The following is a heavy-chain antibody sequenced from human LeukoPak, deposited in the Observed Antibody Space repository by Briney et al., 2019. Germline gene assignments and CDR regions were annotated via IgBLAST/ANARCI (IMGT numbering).Heavy chain of an antibody. CDR3: ARGSGSFGY. J-gene: IGHJ4*02. Sequence: PSETLSLTCSVSGGSIGSFYWSWIRQPPGKGLEWIGYIYYSGSTNYNPSVKSRVTISVDTSKNQFSLKLSSVTAADTAVYYCARGSGSFGYWGQGTLVTVSS. D-gene: IGHD3-10*01. CDR2: IYYSGST. V-gene: IGHV4-59*01. CDR1: GGSIGSFY.